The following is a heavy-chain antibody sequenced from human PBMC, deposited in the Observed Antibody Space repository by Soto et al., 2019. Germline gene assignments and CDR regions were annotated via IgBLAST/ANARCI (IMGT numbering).Heavy chain of an antibody. CDR3: AREDYYDSSWSYYFDY. V-gene: IGHV4-59*01. CDR1: GGSISSYY. Sequence: SETLSLTCTVSGGSISSYYWSWIRQPPGKGLEWIGYIYYSGSTNYNPSLKSRVTISVDTSKNQFSLKLSSVTAADTAVYYCAREDYYDSSWSYYFDYWGQGTLVTVSS. J-gene: IGHJ4*02. D-gene: IGHD3-22*01. CDR2: IYYSGST.